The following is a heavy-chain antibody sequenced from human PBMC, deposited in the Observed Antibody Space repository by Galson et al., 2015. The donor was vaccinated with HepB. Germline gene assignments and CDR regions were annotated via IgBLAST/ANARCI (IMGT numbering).Heavy chain of an antibody. CDR3: ARSDYDILTGYYYYYAMDV. Sequence: SVKVSCKASGGTFNHYAISWVRQAPGQGLEWMGGIIPIFGTPNYAQKFYGRVTITADKSTNTAYMDLSSLRSDDTAVYYCARSDYDILTGYYYYYAMDVWGQGTTLTVSS. CDR2: IIPIFGTP. J-gene: IGHJ6*02. D-gene: IGHD3-9*01. V-gene: IGHV1-69*06. CDR1: GGTFNHYA.